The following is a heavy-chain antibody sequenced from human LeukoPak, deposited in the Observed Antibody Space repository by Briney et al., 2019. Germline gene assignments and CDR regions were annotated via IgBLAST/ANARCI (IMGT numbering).Heavy chain of an antibody. V-gene: IGHV4-34*01. D-gene: IGHD2-8*01. Sequence: SETLSLTCVVYGGSFNYFYGTWIRQAPGKGLEWIGEINHGGDANDNPTLKSRVTMSLDTSKNQFSLKLSSMTAADTGVYHCAYTDSHGPRKFIDSWGQGTLVTVSS. CDR2: INHGGDA. CDR1: GGSFNYFY. J-gene: IGHJ4*02. CDR3: AYTDSHGPRKFIDS.